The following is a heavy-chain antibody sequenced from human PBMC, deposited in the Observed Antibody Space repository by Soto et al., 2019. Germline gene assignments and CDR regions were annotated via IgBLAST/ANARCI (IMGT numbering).Heavy chain of an antibody. D-gene: IGHD2-15*01. J-gene: IGHJ5*02. CDR1: GFSLTSTGVG. V-gene: IGHV2-5*01. CDR3: AHSRRYCSGASCYVWFDP. Sequence: GPGPRLVSPTQTLTLTCTFSGFSLTSTGVGVGWIRQRPGKALEWLALIYWNDDTDYSPSLKSRLTITKDTSKNQLVLTVTNMDPVDTAPYSCAHSRRYCSGASCYVWFDPWGQRTLVTVSS. CDR2: IYWNDDT.